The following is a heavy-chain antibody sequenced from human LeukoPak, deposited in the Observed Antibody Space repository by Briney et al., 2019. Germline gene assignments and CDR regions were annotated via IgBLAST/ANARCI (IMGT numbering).Heavy chain of an antibody. J-gene: IGHJ6*03. CDR2: INHSGST. Sequence: GSLRLSCAASGFTFSSYAMSWVRQAPGKGLEWIGEINHSGSTYYNPSLKSRVTISVDTSKNQFSLKLSSVTAADTAVYYCARVSRGNYAIHYYYYYYMDVWGKGTTVTVSS. D-gene: IGHD1-7*01. CDR3: ARVSRGNYAIHYYYYYYMDV. CDR1: GFTFSSYA. V-gene: IGHV4-34*01.